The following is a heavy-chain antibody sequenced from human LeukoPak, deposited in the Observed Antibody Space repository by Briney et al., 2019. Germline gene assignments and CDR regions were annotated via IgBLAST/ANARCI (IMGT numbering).Heavy chain of an antibody. D-gene: IGHD3-22*01. CDR3: ARGYYYDSSGYQYFQH. CDR1: GYTFIAYN. CDR2: INPNSADT. V-gene: IGHV1-2*02. J-gene: IGHJ1*01. Sequence: GASVKVSCKASGYTFIAYNMHWVRQAPGQGLEWMGWINPNSADTNYAQKFQGRVTMTRDTSISTAYMELSRLRSDDTAVYYCARGYYYDSSGYQYFQHWGQGTLVTVSS.